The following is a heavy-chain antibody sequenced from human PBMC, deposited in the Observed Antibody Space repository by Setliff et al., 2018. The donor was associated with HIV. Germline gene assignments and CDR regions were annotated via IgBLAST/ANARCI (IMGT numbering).Heavy chain of an antibody. Sequence: ASVKVSCKTSGYTFTAYYIYWVRQAPGHGLELMGRIHPNTGSTNYLQKFQGRVSITRDTSMSTVYMTLTGLTSDDTAVYYCSKQGYADSLYAFDVWGQGTMVTVSS. CDR3: SKQGYADSLYAFDV. J-gene: IGHJ3*01. V-gene: IGHV1-2*06. CDR2: IHPNTGST. D-gene: IGHD3-16*01. CDR1: GYTFTAYY.